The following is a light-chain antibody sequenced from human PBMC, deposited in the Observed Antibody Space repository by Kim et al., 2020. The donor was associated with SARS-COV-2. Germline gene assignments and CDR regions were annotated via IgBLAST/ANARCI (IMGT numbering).Light chain of an antibody. Sequence: SSELTQDPAVSVALGQTVRITCQGDTLRNYLAAWYQQKPGQAPIVVICGKNHRPSGIPDRFSGSSSGNTAYLTITGAQAEDEADYYCNSRDSSGNHVVFGGGTKLSVL. CDR3: NSRDSSGNHVV. V-gene: IGLV3-19*01. CDR1: TLRNYL. CDR2: GKN. J-gene: IGLJ3*02.